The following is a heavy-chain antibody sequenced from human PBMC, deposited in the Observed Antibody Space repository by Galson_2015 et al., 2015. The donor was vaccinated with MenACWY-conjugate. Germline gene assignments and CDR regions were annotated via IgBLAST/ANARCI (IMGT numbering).Heavy chain of an antibody. CDR2: INSDGKNT. CDR3: ARARGRITVFGVAKNPDFYGMDV. Sequence: SLRLSCAASGFTFSSHWMHWVRQAPGKGLVWVSRINSDGKNTDYADPVKGRFTISRDNPKNTLYLQMNSLRDEDTAVYFCARARGRITVFGVAKNPDFYGMDVWGQGTTVTVSS. J-gene: IGHJ6*02. D-gene: IGHD3-3*01. CDR1: GFTFSSHW. V-gene: IGHV3-74*01.